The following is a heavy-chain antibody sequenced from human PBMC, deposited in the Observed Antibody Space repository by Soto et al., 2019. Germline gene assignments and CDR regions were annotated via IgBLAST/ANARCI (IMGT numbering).Heavy chain of an antibody. Sequence: SQTLSLTCAISGDSVSGNSAAWNWIRQSPSRGLEWLGRTYYRSRWYNDYAVSVKSRITVTPDTSKNQFSLHLNSVTPEDTAVYYWAREFPYYVSSDSYLDYWGQGDMVTV. D-gene: IGHD3-16*01. CDR3: AREFPYYVSSDSYLDY. CDR1: GDSVSGNSAA. J-gene: IGHJ4*02. V-gene: IGHV6-1*01. CDR2: TYYRSRWYN.